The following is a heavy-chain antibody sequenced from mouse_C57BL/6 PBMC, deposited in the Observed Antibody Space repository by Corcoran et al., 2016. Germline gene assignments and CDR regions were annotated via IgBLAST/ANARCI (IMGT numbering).Heavy chain of an antibody. V-gene: IGHV1-26*01. CDR3: AINWDKAY. Sequence: EVQLQQSGPELVKPGASVKISCKASGYTFTDYYMNWVKQSHGKSLEWIGDINPNNGGTSYNQKFKGKATLTVDKSSSTAYMELRSMTSEDSAVYYCAINWDKAYWGQGTLVTVSA. D-gene: IGHD4-1*01. CDR1: GYTFTDYY. CDR2: INPNNGGT. J-gene: IGHJ3*01.